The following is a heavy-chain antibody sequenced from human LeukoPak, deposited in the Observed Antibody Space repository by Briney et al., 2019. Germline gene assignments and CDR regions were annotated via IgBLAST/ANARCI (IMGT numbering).Heavy chain of an antibody. CDR3: AKDLHYYDSSSYYFRPDY. CDR1: GFTFSSYG. Sequence: QTGGSLRLSCAASGFTFSSYGMHWVRQAPGKGLEWVAVISYDGSNKYYADSVKGRFTISRDNSKNTLYLQMNSLRAEDTAVYYCAKDLHYYDSSSYYFRPDYWGQGTLVTVSS. D-gene: IGHD3-22*01. J-gene: IGHJ4*02. V-gene: IGHV3-30*18. CDR2: ISYDGSNK.